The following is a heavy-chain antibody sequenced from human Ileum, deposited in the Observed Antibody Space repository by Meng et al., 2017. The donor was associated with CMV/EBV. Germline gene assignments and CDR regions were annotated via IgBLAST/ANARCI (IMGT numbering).Heavy chain of an antibody. CDR3: ARVGVNKPFDY. D-gene: IGHD1-26*01. Sequence: GGSLRLSCAASGFDFSNYWMSWVRQAPGKGLEWVANIKDDGSKTQYADSLRGRFTISRDNAKNSLFLQINSLRPEDTAVFSCARVGVNKPFDYWGQGTLVTVSS. CDR2: IKDDGSKT. J-gene: IGHJ4*02. CDR1: GFDFSNYW. V-gene: IGHV3-7*01.